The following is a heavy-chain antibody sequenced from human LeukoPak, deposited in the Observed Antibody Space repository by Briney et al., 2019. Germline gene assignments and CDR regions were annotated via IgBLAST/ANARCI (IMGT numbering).Heavy chain of an antibody. V-gene: IGHV3-30*03. D-gene: IGHD6-19*01. J-gene: IGHJ4*02. CDR2: ISYDGSNK. CDR1: GFTFSSYG. CDR3: ARKGGIAVARDY. Sequence: GGSLRLSCAASGFTFSSYGMHWVRQAPGKGLEWVAVISYDGSNKYYADSVKGRFTISRDNSKNTLYLQMNSLRAEDTAVYYCARKGGIAVARDYWGQGTLVTVSS.